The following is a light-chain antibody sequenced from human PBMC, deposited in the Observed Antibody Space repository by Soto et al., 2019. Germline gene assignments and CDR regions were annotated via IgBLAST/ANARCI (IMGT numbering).Light chain of an antibody. J-gene: IGLJ1*01. Sequence: QAVVTQPPSVSVAPGQRVTISCTGSSSNIGAGYDVHWYQQLPGTAPKLLIYGDNNRPSGVPDRFSGSKSGTSASLAITGLQAEDEADYYCQSYDSSLSSYVFGTGTKLTVL. CDR3: QSYDSSLSSYV. CDR1: SSNIGAGYD. CDR2: GDN. V-gene: IGLV1-40*01.